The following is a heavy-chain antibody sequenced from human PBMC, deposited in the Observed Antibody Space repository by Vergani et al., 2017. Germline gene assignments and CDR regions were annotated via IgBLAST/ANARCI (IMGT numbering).Heavy chain of an antibody. D-gene: IGHD3-10*01. V-gene: IGHV1-69*04. Sequence: QVQLVQSGAEVKKPGSSVRVSCKTSGGAFSTYAISWVRQAPGQGLEWMGRIIPILGIANYAQKFQGRVTITADKSTSTAYMELSILRSEDTAVYYCAGYGSGSYYYDGMDVWGQGTTVTVSS. CDR3: AGYGSGSYYYDGMDV. J-gene: IGHJ6*02. CDR1: GGAFSTYA. CDR2: IIPILGIA.